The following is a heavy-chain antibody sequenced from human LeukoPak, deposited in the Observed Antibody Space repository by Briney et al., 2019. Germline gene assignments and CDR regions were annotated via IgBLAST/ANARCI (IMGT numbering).Heavy chain of an antibody. Sequence: ASVKVSCKASGYTFTGYYMHWVRQAPGQGLEWMGWMNPNSGNTGYAQKFQGRVTMTRNTSISTAYMELSSLRSEDTAVYYCARGRFDYWGQGTLVTVSS. J-gene: IGHJ4*02. CDR1: GYTFTGYY. CDR3: ARGRFDY. CDR2: MNPNSGNT. V-gene: IGHV1-8*02.